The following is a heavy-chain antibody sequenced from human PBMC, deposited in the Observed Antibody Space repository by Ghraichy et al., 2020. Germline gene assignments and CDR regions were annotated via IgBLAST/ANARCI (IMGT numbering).Heavy chain of an antibody. V-gene: IGHV4-34*01. Sequence: SETLSLTCAVYGGSFSGYYWSWIRQPPGKGLEWIGEINHSGSTNYNPSLKSRVTISVDTSKNQFSLKLSSVTAADTAVYYCARCKWYSSSWYFYYYYMDVWGKGTTVTVSS. CDR3: ARCKWYSSSWYFYYYYMDV. CDR1: GGSFSGYY. D-gene: IGHD6-13*01. J-gene: IGHJ6*03. CDR2: INHSGST.